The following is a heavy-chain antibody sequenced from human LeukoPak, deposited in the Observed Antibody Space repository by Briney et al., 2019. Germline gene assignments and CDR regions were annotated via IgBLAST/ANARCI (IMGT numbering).Heavy chain of an antibody. CDR2: IKQDGSER. V-gene: IGHV3-7*03. CDR1: GFTFSIYW. J-gene: IGHJ4*02. Sequence: GGSLRLSCAASGFTFSIYWMSWVRQAPGKGLEWVANIKQDGSERYYVDSVKGRFTLSRDNAKNSLYLQMNSLRAEDTAVYYCARASNDYWGQGTLVTVSS. CDR3: ARASNDY.